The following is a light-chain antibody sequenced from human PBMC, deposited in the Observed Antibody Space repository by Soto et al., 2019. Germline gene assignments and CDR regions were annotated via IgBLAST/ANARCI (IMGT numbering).Light chain of an antibody. CDR3: QQRSNWPLT. Sequence: EIVLTQSPGTLSLSPGERATLSCGASQNININYLAWYQQKPGQAPRLLIYDASNRATGIPARFSGSGSGTDFTLTISSLEPEDFAVYYCQQRSNWPLTFGGGTKVDIK. CDR2: DAS. CDR1: QNININY. J-gene: IGKJ4*01. V-gene: IGKV3-11*01.